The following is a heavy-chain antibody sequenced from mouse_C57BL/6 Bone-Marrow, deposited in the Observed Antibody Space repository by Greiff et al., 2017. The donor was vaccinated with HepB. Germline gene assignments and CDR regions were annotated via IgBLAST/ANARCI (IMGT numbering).Heavy chain of an antibody. CDR3: ARGGPITTVVPNYFDY. CDR2: IYPRSGNT. Sequence: QVQLQQSGAELARPGASVKLSCKASGYTFTSYGISWVKQRTGQGPEWIGEIYPRSGNTYYNEKFKGKATLTADKSSSTAYMELRSLTSEDSAVYFCARGGPITTVVPNYFDYWGQGTTLTVSS. CDR1: GYTFTSYG. D-gene: IGHD1-1*01. V-gene: IGHV1-81*01. J-gene: IGHJ2*01.